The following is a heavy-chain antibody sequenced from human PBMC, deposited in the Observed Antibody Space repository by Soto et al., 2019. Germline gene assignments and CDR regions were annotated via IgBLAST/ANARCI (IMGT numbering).Heavy chain of an antibody. Sequence: QVQLVQSGAEVKKPGSSVKVSCKASGGTFSSYAISWVRQAPGQGLEWMGGIIPIFGTANYAQKFQGRVTITADESTSTAYMELSSLRSEDTAVYYCATKFSDIVSVPAHNAFDIWGQGTMVTVSS. V-gene: IGHV1-69*12. CDR1: GGTFSSYA. CDR3: ATKFSDIVSVPAHNAFDI. J-gene: IGHJ3*02. D-gene: IGHD2-2*01. CDR2: IIPIFGTA.